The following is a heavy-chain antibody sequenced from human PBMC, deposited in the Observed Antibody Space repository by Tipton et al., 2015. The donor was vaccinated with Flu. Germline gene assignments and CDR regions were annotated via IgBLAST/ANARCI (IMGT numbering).Heavy chain of an antibody. CDR2: IYTSGST. Sequence: GSLRLSCTVSGGSLSSFYWGWIRQPAGKGLEWIGRIYTSGSTKYNPSLKSRLSMSVDTSKNQFSLKLTSVTGADTAVDYCARGSGSGTYVVFDFWGQGTLVNVSS. V-gene: IGHV4-4*07. CDR1: GGSLSSFY. CDR3: ARGSGSGTYVVFDF. D-gene: IGHD3-10*01. J-gene: IGHJ4*02.